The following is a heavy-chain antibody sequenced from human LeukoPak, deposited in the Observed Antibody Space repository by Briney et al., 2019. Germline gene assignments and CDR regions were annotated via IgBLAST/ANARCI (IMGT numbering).Heavy chain of an antibody. J-gene: IGHJ4*02. CDR1: GFTFSSYG. V-gene: IGHV3-21*01. Sequence: GGSLRLSCAASGFTFSSYGMNWVRQAPGKGLEWVSSISSGSSYIYYADSVKGRFTISRDNAKNSLYLQMNSLRAEDTAVYYCAPPFGAVGGYWGQGTLVTVSS. D-gene: IGHD3-16*01. CDR3: APPFGAVGGY. CDR2: ISSGSSYI.